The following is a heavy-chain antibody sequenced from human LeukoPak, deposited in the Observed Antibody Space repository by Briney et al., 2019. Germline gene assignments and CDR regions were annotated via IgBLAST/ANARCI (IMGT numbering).Heavy chain of an antibody. J-gene: IGHJ4*02. D-gene: IGHD3-22*01. CDR2: IYYSGST. CDR1: GGSISSGDYY. V-gene: IGHV4-30-4*08. Sequence: PSETLSLTCTVSGGSISSGDYYWSWIRQPPGKGLEWIGYIYYSGSTYYNPSLKSRVTISVDTSKNQFSLKLSSVTAADTAVYYCARGDYCDSSGYYPGVNYWGQGTLVTVSS. CDR3: ARGDYCDSSGYYPGVNY.